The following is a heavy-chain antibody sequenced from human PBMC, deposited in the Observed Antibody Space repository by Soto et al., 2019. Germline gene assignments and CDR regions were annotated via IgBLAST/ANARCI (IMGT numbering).Heavy chain of an antibody. V-gene: IGHV1-69*13. D-gene: IGHD4-17*01. CDR2: IIPIFGTA. CDR3: ASLGDDYGGNSGPRYYYGMDV. J-gene: IGHJ6*02. CDR1: GGTFSSYA. Sequence: GASVKVSCKASGGTFSSYAISWVRQAPGQGLEWMGGIIPIFGTANYAQKFQGRVTITADESTSTAYMELSSLRSEDTAVYYCASLGDDYGGNSGPRYYYGMDVWGQGTTVTVSS.